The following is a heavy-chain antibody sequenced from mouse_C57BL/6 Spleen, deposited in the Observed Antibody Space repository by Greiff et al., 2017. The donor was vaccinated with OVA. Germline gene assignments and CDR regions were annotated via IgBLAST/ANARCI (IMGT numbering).Heavy chain of an antibody. CDR2: ISYDGSN. J-gene: IGHJ4*01. CDR1: GYSITSGYY. Sequence: DVQLQESGPGLVKPSQSLSLTCSVTGYSITSGYYWNWIRQFPGNKLEWMGYISYDGSNNYNPSLKNRISITRDTSKNQFFLKLNSVTTEDTATYYCARASITTVVAHYYAMDYWGQGTSVTVSS. D-gene: IGHD1-1*01. CDR3: ARASITTVVAHYYAMDY. V-gene: IGHV3-6*01.